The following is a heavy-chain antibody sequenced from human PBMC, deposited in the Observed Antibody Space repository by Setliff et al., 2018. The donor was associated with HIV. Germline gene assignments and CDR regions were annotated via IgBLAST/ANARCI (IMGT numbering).Heavy chain of an antibody. V-gene: IGHV3-48*01. CDR1: GFSFSSYN. D-gene: IGHD6-19*01. CDR3: ARDSGGWYPTGDYYYYYMDV. J-gene: IGHJ6*03. CDR2: ISSSSSTV. Sequence: GGSLRLSCAASGFSFSSYNMNGVRQAPGKGLEWVSYISSSSSTVFYADSVKGRFTISRDDDKNSLFLQMNSLRAEDTAVYYCARDSGGWYPTGDYYYYYMDVWGKGTTVTVSS.